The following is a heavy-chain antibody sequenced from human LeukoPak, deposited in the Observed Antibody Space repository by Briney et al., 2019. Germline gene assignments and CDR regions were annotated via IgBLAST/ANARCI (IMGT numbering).Heavy chain of an antibody. Sequence: GGSLRLSCAASGFTFNNYAMSWVRQAPGKGLEWVSAISGGGGSTYYADSVKGRFTISRDNSKNTLYLQMNSLRAEDTAVYYCTKHGYGSGSSHPKNWFDPWGQGILVTVFS. D-gene: IGHD3-10*01. CDR3: TKHGYGSGSSHPKNWFDP. V-gene: IGHV3-23*01. CDR1: GFTFNNYA. CDR2: ISGGGGST. J-gene: IGHJ5*02.